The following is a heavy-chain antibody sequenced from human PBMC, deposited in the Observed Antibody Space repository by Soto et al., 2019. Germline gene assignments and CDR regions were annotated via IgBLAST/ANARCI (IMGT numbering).Heavy chain of an antibody. CDR2: INLRGGTT. D-gene: IGHD4-17*01. V-gene: IGHV1-46*02. Sequence: QVQLVQSGPEVRKPGASVRLSCATSGYNFNQYYIHWVRQAPGQGLEWMGIINLRGGTTEYAHKFRGRVTVTGDTSTRTAYIELSSLRSEXXXXXXCARGPDDSDVPRXDHWGQGT. CDR1: GYNFNQYY. J-gene: IGHJ4*02. CDR3: ARGPDDSDVPRXDH.